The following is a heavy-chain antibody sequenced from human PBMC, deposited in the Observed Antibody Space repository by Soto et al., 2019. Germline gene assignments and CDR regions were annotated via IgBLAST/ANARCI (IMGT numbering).Heavy chain of an antibody. V-gene: IGHV4-59*01. D-gene: IGHD7-27*01. CDR3: ARASVWGNAFDI. CDR1: GGSISSYY. CDR2: IYYSGST. J-gene: IGHJ3*02. Sequence: ETLSLTCTVSGGSISSYYWSWIRQPPGKGLEWIGYIYYSGSTNYNPSLKSRVTISVDTSKNQFSLKLSSVTAADTAVYYCARASVWGNAFDIWGQGTMVTVSS.